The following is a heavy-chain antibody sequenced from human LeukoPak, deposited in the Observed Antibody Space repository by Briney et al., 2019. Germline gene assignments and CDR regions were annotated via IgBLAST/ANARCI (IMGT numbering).Heavy chain of an antibody. Sequence: PGGSLRLSCAASGFTFSSYAMHWVRQAPGKGLEWVAVISYDGSNKYYADSVKGRFTISRDNSKNTLYLQMNSLRAEDTAVYYCAKDDPFSSGWRGDYWGQGTLVTVSS. CDR3: AKDDPFSSGWRGDY. D-gene: IGHD6-19*01. CDR1: GFTFSSYA. V-gene: IGHV3-30-3*01. J-gene: IGHJ4*02. CDR2: ISYDGSNK.